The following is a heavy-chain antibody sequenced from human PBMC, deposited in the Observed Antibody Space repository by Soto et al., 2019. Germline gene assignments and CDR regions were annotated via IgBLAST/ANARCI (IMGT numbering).Heavy chain of an antibody. Sequence: SLRLSCAASGFTFSRHAIHWVRLTPGRGLEWVLAISRDGSYIYYTDSVKGRFTVSRDNSKNTVFVQMNRLIPDDTALYFCARDPVWGSYPSNYYVDYWGQGTLVTVSS. J-gene: IGHJ4*02. D-gene: IGHD3-16*01. CDR3: ARDPVWGSYPSNYYVDY. V-gene: IGHV3-30*04. CDR2: ISRDGSYI. CDR1: GFTFSRHA.